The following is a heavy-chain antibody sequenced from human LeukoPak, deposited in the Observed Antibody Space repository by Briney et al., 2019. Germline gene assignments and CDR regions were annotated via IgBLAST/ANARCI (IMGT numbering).Heavy chain of an antibody. CDR3: ASSTGTTSDFDY. Sequence: PSETLSLTCTVSGGSISSGSYYWSWIRQPAGKGLEWIGRIYTSGSTNYNPSLKSQVTISVDTSKNQFSLKLSSVTAADTAVYYCASSTGTTSDFDYWGQGTLVTVSS. J-gene: IGHJ4*02. D-gene: IGHD1-7*01. CDR1: GGSISSGSYY. CDR2: IYTSGST. V-gene: IGHV4-61*02.